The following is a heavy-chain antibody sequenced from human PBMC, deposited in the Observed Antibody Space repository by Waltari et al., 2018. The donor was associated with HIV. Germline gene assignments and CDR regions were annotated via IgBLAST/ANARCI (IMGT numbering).Heavy chain of an antibody. V-gene: IGHV1-18*01. CDR3: ARGGQYYDF. CDR2: ISAYNGDT. J-gene: IGHJ4*02. CDR1: GYTFTNHG. Sequence: QLQLVQSGAEVKPPGASVKVSCKASGYTFTNHGISWVRQAPGQGLEWLGWISAYNGDTNSAQKFLGRVTMTTDTSTTTAYMELTSLKSDDAAVYYCARGGQYYDFWGQGTLVTVSS. D-gene: IGHD3-10*01.